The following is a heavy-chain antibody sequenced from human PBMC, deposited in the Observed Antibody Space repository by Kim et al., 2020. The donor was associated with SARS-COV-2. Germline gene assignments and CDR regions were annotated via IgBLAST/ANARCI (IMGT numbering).Heavy chain of an antibody. CDR1: GFTFSSYS. CDR2: ISSSSSYI. V-gene: IGHV3-21*01. J-gene: IGHJ6*02. CDR3: ARVSSSFYYYYGMDV. D-gene: IGHD6-13*01. Sequence: GGSLRLSCAASGFTFSSYSMNWVRQAPGKGLEWVSSISSSSSYIYYADSVKGRFTIYRDNAKNSLYLQMNSLTAEDTAVYYCARVSSSFYYYYGMDVWGQATTVTVSS.